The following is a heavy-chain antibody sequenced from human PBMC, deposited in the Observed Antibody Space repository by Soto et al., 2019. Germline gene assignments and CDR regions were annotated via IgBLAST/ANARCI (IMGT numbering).Heavy chain of an antibody. V-gene: IGHV5-10-1*01. CDR2: IDPSDSYT. CDR1: RYSSTSYW. D-gene: IGHD3-3*01. Sequence: PGLPMKVSCKGSRYSSTSYWISRVSQMPGKGLEWMGRIDPSDSYTNYSPSFQGHVTISADKSISTAYLQWSSLKASDTAMYYCARLSEYDFWSGYSHYYDGMDVWGQGTTVPVSS. CDR3: ARLSEYDFWSGYSHYYDGMDV. J-gene: IGHJ6*02.